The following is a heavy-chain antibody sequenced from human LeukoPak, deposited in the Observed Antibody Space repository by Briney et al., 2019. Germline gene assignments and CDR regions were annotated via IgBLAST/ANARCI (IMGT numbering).Heavy chain of an antibody. V-gene: IGHV3-23*01. CDR1: GFTFSSYA. CDR3: ATGTGGFDP. J-gene: IGHJ5*02. D-gene: IGHD1-26*01. Sequence: PGGPLRLSCAASGFTFSSYAMSWVRQAPGKGLEGVSAISGSGGSTYYADSVKGRFTISRDTSKNTLYLQMNSLRAGDTAVYYCATGTGGFDPWGQGTLVTVSS. CDR2: ISGSGGST.